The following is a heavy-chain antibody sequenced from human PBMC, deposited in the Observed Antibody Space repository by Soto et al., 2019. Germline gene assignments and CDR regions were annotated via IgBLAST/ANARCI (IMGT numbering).Heavy chain of an antibody. CDR2: IIPIFGTA. CDR1: GGTFSSYA. CDR3: ARVFVLVTAIAGASDI. J-gene: IGHJ3*02. Sequence: ASVKVSCKASGGTFSSYAISWVRQAPGQGLEWMGGIIPIFGTANYAQKFQGRVTITADESTSTAYMELSSLRSEDTAVYYCARVFVLVTAIAGASDIWGQGTMVTVS. V-gene: IGHV1-69*13. D-gene: IGHD2-21*02.